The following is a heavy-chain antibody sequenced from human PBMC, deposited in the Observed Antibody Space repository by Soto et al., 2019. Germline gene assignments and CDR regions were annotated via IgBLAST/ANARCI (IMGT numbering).Heavy chain of an antibody. V-gene: IGHV4-59*01. CDR2: IYYSGST. CDR1: GGSISSYY. Sequence: SETLSLTCTVSGGSISSYYWSWIRQPPGKGLEWIGYIYYSGSTNYNPSLKSRVTISVDTSKNQFSLKLISVTAADTAVYYCARVRGANTYWCDPWGQGTRVTVS. CDR3: ARVRGANTYWCDP. J-gene: IGHJ5*02. D-gene: IGHD3-10*01.